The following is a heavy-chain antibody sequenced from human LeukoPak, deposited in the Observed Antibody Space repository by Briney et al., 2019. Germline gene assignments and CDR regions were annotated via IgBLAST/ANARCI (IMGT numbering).Heavy chain of an antibody. CDR3: ASSSTYYDILTGYYFGGYFDY. V-gene: IGHV4-34*01. CDR1: GGSFSGYY. J-gene: IGHJ4*02. CDR2: INHSGST. D-gene: IGHD3-9*01. Sequence: SETLSLTCAVYGGSFSGYYWSWIRQPPGKGLEWIGEINHSGSTNYNPSLKSRVTISVDTSKNQFSLKLSSVTAADTAVYYCASSSTYYDILTGYYFGGYFDYWGQGTLVTVSS.